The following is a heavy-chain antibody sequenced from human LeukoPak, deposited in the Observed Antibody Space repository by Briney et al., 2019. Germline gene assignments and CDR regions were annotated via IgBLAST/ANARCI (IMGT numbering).Heavy chain of an antibody. CDR2: ISNNGGSK. J-gene: IGHJ4*02. CDR3: VKGGYSSSWSLFDY. V-gene: IGHV3-64D*06. D-gene: IGHD6-13*01. Sequence: GRSLRLSCAASGFTFSSYGMHWVRQAPGKGLEYVSAISNNGGSKYYADSVKGRFTISRDNSKNTLYLQMSSLRVEDTAVYYCVKGGYSSSWSLFDYWGQGTLVTVSS. CDR1: GFTFSSYG.